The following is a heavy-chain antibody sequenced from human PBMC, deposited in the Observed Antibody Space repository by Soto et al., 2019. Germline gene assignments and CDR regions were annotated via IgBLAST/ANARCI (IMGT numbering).Heavy chain of an antibody. V-gene: IGHV3-64*02. CDR3: AKDRLSDYYYYGMDV. D-gene: IGHD3-22*01. CDR2: ISNDGVHT. J-gene: IGHJ6*02. CDR1: GFTFSTYC. Sequence: GGSLRLSCVGSGFTFSTYCLHWVRQAPGKGLEYLLAISNDGVHTYYADSVKGRFTISRDNSKDTLYLHMGSLRPEDMAVYYCAKDRLSDYYYYGMDVWGRGTTVTVSS.